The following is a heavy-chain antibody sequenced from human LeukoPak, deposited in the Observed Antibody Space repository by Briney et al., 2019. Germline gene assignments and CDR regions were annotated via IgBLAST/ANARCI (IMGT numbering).Heavy chain of an antibody. J-gene: IGHJ4*02. CDR1: GFTFSFSA. V-gene: IGHV3-23*01. CDR3: AIRTALYTTSWSNFDY. CDR2: LITRGGST. D-gene: IGHD6-13*01. Sequence: PGGSLRLSCAASGFTFSFSAMAWVRQAPGRGLQWVSALITRGGSTYYTDSVKGRFTTSRDNSKNTLYVQMNSLRAEDTAVYYCAIRTALYTTSWSNFDYWGQGTLVTVSS.